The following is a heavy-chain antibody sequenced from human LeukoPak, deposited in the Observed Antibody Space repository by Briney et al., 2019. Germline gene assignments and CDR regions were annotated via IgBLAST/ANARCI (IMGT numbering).Heavy chain of an antibody. V-gene: IGHV4-61*02. J-gene: IGHJ4*02. CDR2: IYTSGST. D-gene: IGHD2-2*01. CDR3: ARGRYCSSTSCYATQGYFDY. CDR1: GDSITSGTYY. Sequence: SETLSLTCTVSGDSITSGTYYWTWIRQPAGKGLEWIGRIYTSGSTNYKPSLKSRVTISVDTSKNQFSLKLSSVTAADTAVYYCARGRYCSSTSCYATQGYFDYWGQGTLVTVSS.